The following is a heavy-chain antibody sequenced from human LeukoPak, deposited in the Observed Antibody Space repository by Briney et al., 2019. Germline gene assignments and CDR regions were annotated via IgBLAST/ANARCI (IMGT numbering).Heavy chain of an antibody. D-gene: IGHD3-10*01. CDR1: GGSFSGYY. CDR2: INHSGST. CDR3: ARAGVNRGSGSYDDY. Sequence: KASETXXLTCAVYGGSFSGYYWSWIRQPPGKGLEWSGEINHSGSTNYNPSLKSRVTISVDRSKNQFSLKLSSVTAADTAVYYCARAGVNRGSGSYDDYWGQGTLVTVSS. J-gene: IGHJ4*02. V-gene: IGHV4-34*01.